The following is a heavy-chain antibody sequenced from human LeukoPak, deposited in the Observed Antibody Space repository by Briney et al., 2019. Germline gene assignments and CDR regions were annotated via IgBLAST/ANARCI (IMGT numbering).Heavy chain of an antibody. V-gene: IGHV1-2*02. CDR3: ARDDGGDSSGYNTIDY. J-gene: IGHJ4*02. CDR2: INPNSGGT. Sequence: ASVKVSCKASGYTFTGYYMHWVRQAPGQGLEWMGWINPNSGGTNYAQKFQGSVTMTRDTSISTAYMELSRLRSGDTAVYYCARDDGGDSSGYNTIDYWGQGTLVTVSS. D-gene: IGHD3-22*01. CDR1: GYTFTGYY.